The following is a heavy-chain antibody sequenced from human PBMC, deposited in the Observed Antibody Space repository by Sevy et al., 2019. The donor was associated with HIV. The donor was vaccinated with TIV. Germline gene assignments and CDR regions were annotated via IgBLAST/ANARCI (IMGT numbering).Heavy chain of an antibody. CDR2: ISAYNGNT. D-gene: IGHD3-3*01. J-gene: IGHJ4*02. CDR1: GYTFTSYG. CDR3: ARDPSTIFGVEGGYFDY. V-gene: IGHV1-18*01. Sequence: ASVKVSCKASGYTFTSYGISWVRQAPGQGLEWMGWISAYNGNTNYAQKLQGRVTMTTDTSTSTAYMELRSLRSDDTAVYYCARDPSTIFGVEGGYFDYWGQGTLVTVSS.